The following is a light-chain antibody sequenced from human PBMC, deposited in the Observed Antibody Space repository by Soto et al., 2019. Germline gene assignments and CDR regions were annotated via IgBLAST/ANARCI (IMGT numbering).Light chain of an antibody. V-gene: IGKV1-39*01. CDR1: QTVSSY. CDR3: QQTSKTPHT. Sequence: DIQMTQSPTSLSASVGDTVTISCRASQTVSSYLNWYQQQPGKAPKLLIYSASTLQTGVPSRFSGSGFGTDYTLTISSLQPADFATYYCQQTSKTPHTFGQGTKVDIK. CDR2: SAS. J-gene: IGKJ2*01.